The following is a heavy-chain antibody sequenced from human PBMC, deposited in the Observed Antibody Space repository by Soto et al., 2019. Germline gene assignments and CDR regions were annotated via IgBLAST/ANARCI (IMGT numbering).Heavy chain of an antibody. CDR2: ISAYNGNT. Sequence: QVQLVQSGAEVKKPGASVKVSCKASGYTFTSYGISWVRQAPGQGLEWMGWISAYNGNTNYAQKLQGRVTMTTDTTTSTAYMELRSLRSDDTAVYYCARDWAVGATLSRPFDYWGQGPLVTVSS. D-gene: IGHD1-26*01. J-gene: IGHJ4*02. CDR1: GYTFTSYG. V-gene: IGHV1-18*01. CDR3: ARDWAVGATLSRPFDY.